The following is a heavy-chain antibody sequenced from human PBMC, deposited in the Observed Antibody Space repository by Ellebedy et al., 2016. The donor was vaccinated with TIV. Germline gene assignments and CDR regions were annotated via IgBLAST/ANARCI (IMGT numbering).Heavy chain of an antibody. D-gene: IGHD6-13*01. V-gene: IGHV1-2*02. Sequence: ASVKVSXXASGYTFTGYYMHWVRQAPGQGLEWMGWINPNSGGTNYAQKFQGRVTMTRDTSISTAYMELSRLRSDDTAVYYCARGSLAFRQQLVSYYGYWGQGTLVTVSS. J-gene: IGHJ4*02. CDR3: ARGSLAFRQQLVSYYGY. CDR1: GYTFTGYY. CDR2: INPNSGGT.